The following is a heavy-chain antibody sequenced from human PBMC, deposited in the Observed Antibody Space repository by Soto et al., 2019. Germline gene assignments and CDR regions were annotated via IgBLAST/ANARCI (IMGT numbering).Heavy chain of an antibody. CDR2: IYYSGST. CDR3: ATQEVGGSYVYTFDP. D-gene: IGHD1-26*01. V-gene: IGHV4-39*01. Sequence: QLQLQESGPGLVKPSETLSLTCTVSGGSISSSNYYWGWIRQPPGKGLEWFGSIYYSGSTYYNPSLKSRVTISVDTSKNQFSLKLSSVTAADTAVYYCATQEVGGSYVYTFDPWGQGTLVTVSS. CDR1: GGSISSSNYY. J-gene: IGHJ5*02.